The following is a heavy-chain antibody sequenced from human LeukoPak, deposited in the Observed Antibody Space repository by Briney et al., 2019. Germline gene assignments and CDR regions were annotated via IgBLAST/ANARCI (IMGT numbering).Heavy chain of an antibody. D-gene: IGHD5-18*01. J-gene: IGHJ4*02. Sequence: ASVKVSCKASGYTFTGYYIHWVRQAPGQGLEWMGWINPNSGATNYAEKFQDRVTMTLDTSITTAYMEIRRLTSDDTALYYCARGRPIVWVEPATVHDYWGQGILVTVSS. V-gene: IGHV1-2*02. CDR3: ARGRPIVWVEPATVHDY. CDR1: GYTFTGYY. CDR2: INPNSGAT.